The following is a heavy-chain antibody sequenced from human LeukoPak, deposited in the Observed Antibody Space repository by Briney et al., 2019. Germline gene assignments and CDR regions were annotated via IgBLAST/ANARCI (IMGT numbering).Heavy chain of an antibody. Sequence: GESLRISCQGSGYTFTAYWIGWVRQMPGKGLEWVGIIHPGDSDTRYSPSFQSQVTISADKSITTAYLQWSSLKASDTAMYYCGRHQHSGSYGAFDIWGQGTMVTVSS. D-gene: IGHD1-26*01. CDR2: IHPGDSDT. V-gene: IGHV5-51*01. J-gene: IGHJ3*02. CDR1: GYTFTAYW. CDR3: GRHQHSGSYGAFDI.